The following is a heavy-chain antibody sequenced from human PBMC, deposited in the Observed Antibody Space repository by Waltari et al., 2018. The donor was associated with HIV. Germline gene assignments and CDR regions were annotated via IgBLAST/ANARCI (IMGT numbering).Heavy chain of an antibody. V-gene: IGHV3-30*18. Sequence: QVQLVESGGGVVQPGRSLRLSCAVSGFTFRNYGMHWVRKAPGKGLEWVSLISFDGSNSYYVGSVKGRFTISRDNSKNTLYLEMNSVRPEDMAMYYCVKGQPWSTYGLFDHWGQGTLVTVSS. CDR3: VKGQPWSTYGLFDH. J-gene: IGHJ4*02. CDR1: GFTFRNYG. D-gene: IGHD3-3*01. CDR2: ISFDGSNS.